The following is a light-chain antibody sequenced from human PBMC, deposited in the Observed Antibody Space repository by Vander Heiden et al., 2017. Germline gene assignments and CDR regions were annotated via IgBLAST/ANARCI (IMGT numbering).Light chain of an antibody. CDR3: YSYAGSITS. Sequence: QPALTEPASVSGSPGPSITISCTGTSSDVGNYNLVSWYRQHPGKAPELIIYEGSKRPSGVSNRFSGSKSGTTASLTISGLQTEDEADYYCYSYAGSITSFGVGTKLTVL. CDR2: EGS. V-gene: IGLV2-23*01. J-gene: IGLJ2*01. CDR1: SSDVGNYNL.